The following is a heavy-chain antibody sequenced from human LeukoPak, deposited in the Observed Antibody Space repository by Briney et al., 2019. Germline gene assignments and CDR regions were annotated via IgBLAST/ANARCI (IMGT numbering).Heavy chain of an antibody. V-gene: IGHV1-8*01. CDR3: ARDRLYSGSYLTFDY. Sequence: GASVKVSCKGSGYTFTSYDINWVRQATGQGLEWMGWVNPNSGNTGYAQKFQGRVTMSRDTSTSTAYMELSSLRSEDTAVYYCARDRLYSGSYLTFDYWRQGTLVTVSS. J-gene: IGHJ4*02. D-gene: IGHD1-26*01. CDR1: GYTFTSYD. CDR2: VNPNSGNT.